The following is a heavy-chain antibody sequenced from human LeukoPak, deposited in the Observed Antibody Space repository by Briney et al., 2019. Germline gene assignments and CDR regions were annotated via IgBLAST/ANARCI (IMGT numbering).Heavy chain of an antibody. J-gene: IGHJ4*02. CDR2: INHNGNVN. V-gene: IGHV3-7*03. CDR3: AKLVVLITNGDY. Sequence: GGSLRLSCAASGFTFSSYWMNWARQAPGKGLEWVASINHNGNVNYYVDSVKGRFTISRDNAKNSLYLQMSNLRAEDTAVYYCAKLVVLITNGDYWGQGTLVTVSS. D-gene: IGHD3-22*01. CDR1: GFTFSSYW.